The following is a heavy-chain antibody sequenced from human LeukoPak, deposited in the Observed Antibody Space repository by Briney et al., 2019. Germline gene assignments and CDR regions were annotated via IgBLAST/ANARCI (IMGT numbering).Heavy chain of an antibody. J-gene: IGHJ4*02. CDR1: RYDINSVYY. D-gene: IGHD3-10*01. V-gene: IGHV4-38-2*02. CDR2: IYHSGST. CDR3: ARAGGYYGSGSFLDY. Sequence: SETLSLTCTVSRYDINSVYYLGWIRHPPGKGLEWIWSIYHSGSTYYNASLKSRVTISMDTSRNTFSLNLNSATAADPAVYYCARAGGYYGSGSFLDYWGQGLLVTVSS.